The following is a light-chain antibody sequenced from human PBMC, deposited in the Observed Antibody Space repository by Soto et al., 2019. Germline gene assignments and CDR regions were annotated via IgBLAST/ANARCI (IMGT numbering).Light chain of an antibody. Sequence: DIQMTQSPSSLSASVGDRVTITCRASQSISSYLNWYQQKPGKAPKLLIYAASSLQSGVPSRFSGSGSGTDFTLTISSLQSEDFAVYYCQQYNSWPPKITFGQGTRLEIK. V-gene: IGKV1-39*01. CDR1: QSISSY. J-gene: IGKJ5*01. CDR2: AAS. CDR3: QQYNSWPPKIT.